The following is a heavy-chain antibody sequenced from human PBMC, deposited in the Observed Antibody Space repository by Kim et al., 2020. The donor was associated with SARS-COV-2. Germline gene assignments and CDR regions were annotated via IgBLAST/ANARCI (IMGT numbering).Heavy chain of an antibody. D-gene: IGHD3-10*01. J-gene: IGHJ4*02. Sequence: GGSLRLSCAASGFTFSSYGMHWVRQAPGKGLEWVAVISYDGSNKYYADSVKGRFTISRDNSKNTLYLQMNSLRAEDTAVYYCAKVPYYSMGCFDYWGQGTLVTVSS. CDR3: AKVPYYSMGCFDY. CDR1: GFTFSSYG. V-gene: IGHV3-30*18. CDR2: ISYDGSNK.